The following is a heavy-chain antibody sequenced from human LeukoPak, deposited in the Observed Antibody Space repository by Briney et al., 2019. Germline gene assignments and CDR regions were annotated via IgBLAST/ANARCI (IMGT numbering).Heavy chain of an antibody. Sequence: ASVKVSCKASGYTFTGDYMHWVRQAPGQGLEWMGCINPNSGGTKYVQNLQGRVTMTRDTSISIAYMELSRLTSDDTAVYYCARGHGIAASGGWFDPWGQGTLVTVSS. CDR1: GYTFTGDY. D-gene: IGHD6-13*01. CDR3: ARGHGIAASGGWFDP. J-gene: IGHJ5*02. V-gene: IGHV1-2*02. CDR2: INPNSGGT.